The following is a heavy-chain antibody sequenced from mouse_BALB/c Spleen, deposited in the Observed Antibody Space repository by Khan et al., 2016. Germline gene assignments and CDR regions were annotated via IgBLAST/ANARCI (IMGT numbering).Heavy chain of an antibody. Sequence: QIQLVQSGPELKKPGETVKISCKASGYTFTNYGMNWVKQAPGKGLKWMGWINTYTGEPTYADDFKGRFAFSLETSASTAYLQLNNLKNEDTATYFCAREPLALDYWGHGTTLTVSS. CDR2: INTYTGEP. CDR1: GYTFTNYG. J-gene: IGHJ2*01. CDR3: AREPLALDY. V-gene: IGHV9-3-1*01.